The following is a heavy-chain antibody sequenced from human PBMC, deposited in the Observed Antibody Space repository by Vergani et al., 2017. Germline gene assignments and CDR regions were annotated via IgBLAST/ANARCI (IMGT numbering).Heavy chain of an antibody. CDR3: ARGFYYDRFQRTLGY. D-gene: IGHD3-22*01. J-gene: IGHJ4*02. V-gene: IGHV1-2*02. Sequence: QVQLVQSGAEVKKPGASVKVSCEASGYTFTGYYMHWVRQAPGQGLEWMGWINPNSGGTNYAQKFQGRVTMTRDTSISTAYMELSRLRSDDTAVYYCARGFYYDRFQRTLGYWGQGTLVTVSS. CDR2: INPNSGGT. CDR1: GYTFTGYY.